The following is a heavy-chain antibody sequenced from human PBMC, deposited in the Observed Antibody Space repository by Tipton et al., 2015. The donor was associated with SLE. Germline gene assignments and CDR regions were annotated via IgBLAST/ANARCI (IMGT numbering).Heavy chain of an antibody. J-gene: IGHJ4*02. CDR2: LHYSGST. CDR3: AREQKGFDS. CDR1: GHSISSGYY. Sequence: TLSLTCNVSGHSISSGYYWSWIRQPPGKGLEWIGYLHYSGSTNYTPSLKSRVSISVDTSKNQFSLKMSSVTVADTAVYYCAREQKGFDSWGQGTLVTVSS. V-gene: IGHV4-61*01.